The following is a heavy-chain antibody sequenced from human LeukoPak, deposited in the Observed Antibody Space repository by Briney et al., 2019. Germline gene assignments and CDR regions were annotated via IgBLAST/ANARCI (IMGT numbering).Heavy chain of an antibody. CDR2: ISAYNGNT. CDR1: GYTFTSYG. V-gene: IGHV1-18*01. D-gene: IGHD3-10*01. Sequence: ASVKVSCKASGYTFTSYGISWVRQAPGQGLEWMGWISAYNGNTSYAQKLQGRVTMTTDTSTSTAYMELRSLRSDDTAVYYCARRDNTMVRGVIRYYFDYWGQGTLVTVSS. J-gene: IGHJ4*02. CDR3: ARRDNTMVRGVIRYYFDY.